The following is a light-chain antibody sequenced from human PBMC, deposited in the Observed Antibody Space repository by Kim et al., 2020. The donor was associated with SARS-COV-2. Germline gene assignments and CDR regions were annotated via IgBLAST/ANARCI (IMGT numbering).Light chain of an antibody. Sequence: GQSVPLSCNGTSSDIGALNYVSWYQQHPGKPPKLVISDVNNRPSGVSDRFSGSKSDNTASLSIFGLQTKDEADYYCSSYTTDSTLVFGGGTKVTVL. CDR2: DVN. V-gene: IGLV2-14*03. CDR1: SSDIGALNY. J-gene: IGLJ1*01. CDR3: SSYTTDSTLV.